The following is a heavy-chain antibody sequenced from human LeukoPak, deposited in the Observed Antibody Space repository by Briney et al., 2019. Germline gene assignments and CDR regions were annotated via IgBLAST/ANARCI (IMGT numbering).Heavy chain of an antibody. CDR3: ATGYYFGSGSYRYLDY. J-gene: IGHJ4*02. V-gene: IGHV3-53*01. CDR2: IYSSGDA. CDR1: GFTVSSKY. D-gene: IGHD3-10*01. Sequence: PGGSLRLSCAASGFTVSSKYMSWVRQTPGKGLQWVALIYSSGDAYTPDSVKGRFTISRDDSENTLYLQMDSLRAEDTAVYYCATGYYFGSGSYRYLDYWGQGTLVTVSS.